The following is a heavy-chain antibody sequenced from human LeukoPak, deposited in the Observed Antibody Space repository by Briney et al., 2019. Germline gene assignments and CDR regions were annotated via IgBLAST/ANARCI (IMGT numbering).Heavy chain of an antibody. CDR2: ISGGGGST. J-gene: IGHJ5*02. CDR3: AKDDRYYYASSGYYQT. Sequence: PGRSLRLSCAASGFSFSSYAMSWVRQTPGKGLEWVSVISGGGGSTYYADSVKGRFTISRDNSKNTLYPQMNSLRAEDTAVYYCAKDDRYYYASSGYYQTWGQGTLVTVSS. CDR1: GFSFSSYA. D-gene: IGHD3-22*01. V-gene: IGHV3-23*01.